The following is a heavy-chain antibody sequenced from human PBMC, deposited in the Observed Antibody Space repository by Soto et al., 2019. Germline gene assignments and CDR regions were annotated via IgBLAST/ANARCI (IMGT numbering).Heavy chain of an antibody. V-gene: IGHV1-69*12. Sequence: QVQLVQSGAEVKKPGSSVKVSCKASGGTFSSYAINWVRQAPGQGLEWMGGIIPIFATADYAQKFQGRVTNTADESTSTAYMELSSLRSEDTAVYYCAQCLLGVNYYYGMDVWGQGTTVTVSS. CDR1: GGTFSSYA. CDR2: IIPIFATA. J-gene: IGHJ6*02. D-gene: IGHD3-16*01. CDR3: AQCLLGVNYYYGMDV.